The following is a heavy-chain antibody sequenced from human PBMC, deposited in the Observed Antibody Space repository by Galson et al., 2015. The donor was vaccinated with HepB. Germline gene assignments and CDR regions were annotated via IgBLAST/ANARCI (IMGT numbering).Heavy chain of an antibody. D-gene: IGHD3-3*01. J-gene: IGHJ2*01. V-gene: IGHV3-30*18. CDR1: ASSFNTYG. CDR2: ISHDGRNK. CDR3: AKDAFRFSRIKWSFDL. Sequence: LRLSCAASASSFNTYGMHWVRQAPGEGLEWVAAISHDGRNKYFVDSVKGRFQISRDNSKNTLYLQMNSLRAEDTAVYYCAKDAFRFSRIKWSFDLWGRGTLV.